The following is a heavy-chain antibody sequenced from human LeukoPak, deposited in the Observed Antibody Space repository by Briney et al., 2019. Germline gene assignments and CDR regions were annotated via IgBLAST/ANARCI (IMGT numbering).Heavy chain of an antibody. Sequence: GASVKVSCKASGGTFSSYAISWVRQAPGQGLEWMGRIIPILGIANYAQKFQGRVTITADKSTSTAYMEPSSLRSEDTAVYYCASLRDSSGYYSFDYWGQGTLVTVSS. D-gene: IGHD3-22*01. CDR1: GGTFSSYA. CDR3: ASLRDSSGYYSFDY. V-gene: IGHV1-69*04. J-gene: IGHJ4*02. CDR2: IIPILGIA.